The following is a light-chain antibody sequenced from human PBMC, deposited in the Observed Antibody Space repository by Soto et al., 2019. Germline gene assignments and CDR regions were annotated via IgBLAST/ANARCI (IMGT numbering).Light chain of an antibody. CDR1: QSFISSY. CDR2: GAS. Sequence: EIVLTQSPGTLSLSPGERATLSCRASQSFISSYLAWYQQNPGQAPRLLIYGASSRATGIPDRFSGSGSGTDFTLTISRLEPEDFAVYYRQQYGSSPITFGQGTRLEIK. J-gene: IGKJ5*01. V-gene: IGKV3-20*01. CDR3: QQYGSSPIT.